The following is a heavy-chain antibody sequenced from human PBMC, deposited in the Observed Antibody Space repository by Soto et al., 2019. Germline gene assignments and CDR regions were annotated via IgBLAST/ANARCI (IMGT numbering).Heavy chain of an antibody. J-gene: IGHJ4*02. Sequence: VGSLRLSCAASRFTFSSYAMSWVRQAPGKGLEWVSAISGSGGSTYYADSVKGRFTISRDNSKNTLYLQMNSLRAEDTAVYYCANLYYYGSGSPYYFDYWGQGTLVTVSS. CDR1: RFTFSSYA. D-gene: IGHD3-10*01. V-gene: IGHV3-23*01. CDR3: ANLYYYGSGSPYYFDY. CDR2: ISGSGGST.